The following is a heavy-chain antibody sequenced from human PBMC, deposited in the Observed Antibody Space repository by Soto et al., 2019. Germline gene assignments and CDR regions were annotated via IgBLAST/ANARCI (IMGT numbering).Heavy chain of an antibody. CDR3: ARDRAGYYSHFVY. CDR2: IMPFFGSG. Sequence: QVYLVQSGAEVKKPGSSVKVSCKALRGTFTNYAFSWVRQAPGQGLEWMGGIMPFFGSGNYAQKFQGRINITADESPSSVYLELTSLRSEDTAVYYCARDRAGYYSHFVYWGQGALVTVSS. CDR1: RGTFTNYA. D-gene: IGHD3-22*01. V-gene: IGHV1-69*01. J-gene: IGHJ4*02.